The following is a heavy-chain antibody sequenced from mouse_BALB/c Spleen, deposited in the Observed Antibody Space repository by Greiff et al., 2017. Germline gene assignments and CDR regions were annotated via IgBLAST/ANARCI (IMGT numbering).Heavy chain of an antibody. Sequence: EVKLVESGGGLVQPGGSLKLSCAASGFTFSSYGMSWVRQTPDKRLELVATINSNGGSTYYPDSVKGRFTISRDNAKNTLYLQMSSLKSEDTAMYYCAREAYYGPSMDYWGQGTSVTVSS. CDR2: INSNGGST. V-gene: IGHV5-6-3*01. D-gene: IGHD1-2*01. CDR1: GFTFSSYG. J-gene: IGHJ4*01. CDR3: AREAYYGPSMDY.